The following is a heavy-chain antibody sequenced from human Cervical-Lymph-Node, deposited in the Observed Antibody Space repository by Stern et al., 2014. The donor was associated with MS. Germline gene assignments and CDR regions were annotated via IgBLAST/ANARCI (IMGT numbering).Heavy chain of an antibody. J-gene: IGHJ6*02. Sequence: VQLMQSGAEERKPGSSVKVSCKASGGTFNNYAFSWVRQAPGQGLEWMGGIIPMFNTTEYAQKFQDRVTIIADESTSTAYIELNNLKFDDTAVYFCARFGASAVWGQGTTVIVSS. CDR1: GGTFNNYA. CDR3: ARFGASAV. V-gene: IGHV1-69*01. CDR2: IIPMFNTT. D-gene: IGHD3-10*01.